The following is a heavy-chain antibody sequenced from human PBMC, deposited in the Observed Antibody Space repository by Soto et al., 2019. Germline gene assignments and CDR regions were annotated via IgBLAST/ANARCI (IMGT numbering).Heavy chain of an antibody. CDR2: IIPTFGTP. CDR3: ASERSAQDFEF. J-gene: IGHJ4*02. V-gene: IGHV1-69*01. D-gene: IGHD1-26*01. Sequence: QVQLVQSGTVVQRRGSSVKVSCQASGGTFSSHGMAWVRQAPGQGLEWMGGIIPTFGTPTYAPKFQGRVTITADESTNTAYTERSSLRSEDTGFYYCASERSAQDFEFWGQGTLITVSS. CDR1: GGTFSSHG.